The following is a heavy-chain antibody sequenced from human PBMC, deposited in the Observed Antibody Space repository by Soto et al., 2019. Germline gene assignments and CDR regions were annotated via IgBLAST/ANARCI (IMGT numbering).Heavy chain of an antibody. CDR2: IDESGTKK. D-gene: IGHD3-10*01. Sequence: EVHLVESGGGLVQPGVSLRLSCAASGFTFSTYWMSWVRQAPGKGLEWVANIDESGTKKYYGDSVDGRFTISRDSAKNSVYLEMNSLRAEDTATYYCARDGFAMFARDYWGQGTLVAVSS. CDR1: GFTFSTYW. CDR3: ARDGFAMFARDY. V-gene: IGHV3-7*04. J-gene: IGHJ4*02.